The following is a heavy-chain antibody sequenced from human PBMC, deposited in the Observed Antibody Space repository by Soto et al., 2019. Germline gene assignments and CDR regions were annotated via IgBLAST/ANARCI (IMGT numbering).Heavy chain of an antibody. D-gene: IGHD6-19*01. J-gene: IGHJ4*02. CDR1: GFTFSSYG. CDR3: ARANQPYSSGWYYFDY. V-gene: IGHV3-33*01. CDR2: IWYDGSNK. Sequence: GGSLRLSCAASGFTFSSYGMHWVRQAPGKGLEWVAVIWYDGSNKYYADSVKGRFTISRDNSKNTLYLQMNSLRAEDTAVYYCARANQPYSSGWYYFDYWGQGT.